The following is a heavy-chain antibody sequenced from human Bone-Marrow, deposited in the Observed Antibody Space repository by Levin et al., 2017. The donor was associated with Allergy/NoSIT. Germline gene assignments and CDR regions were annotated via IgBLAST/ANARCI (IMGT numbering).Heavy chain of an antibody. Sequence: ASVKVSCKASGYTFTSYGISWVRQAPGQGLEWMGWISAYNGNTNYAQKPQGRVTMTTATSTSTAYMELRSLRSDDTAVYYCARLYYDFWRGAHNWCDPWGQGTLVTVSS. V-gene: IGHV1-18*01. CDR2: ISAYNGNT. CDR3: ARLYYDFWRGAHNWCDP. D-gene: IGHD3-3*01. CDR1: GYTFTSYG. J-gene: IGHJ5*02.